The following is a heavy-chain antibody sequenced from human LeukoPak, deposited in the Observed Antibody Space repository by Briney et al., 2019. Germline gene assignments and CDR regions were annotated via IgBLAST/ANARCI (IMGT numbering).Heavy chain of an antibody. J-gene: IGHJ6*02. V-gene: IGHV4-59*01. D-gene: IGHD6-19*01. Sequence: SETLSLTCTVSSGSISSYYWSWIRQPPGKGLEWIGYIYYSGSTNYNPSLKSRVTISVDTSKNQFSLKLSSVTAADTAVYYCARATRSGSNYYYGMDVWGQGTTVTVSS. CDR3: ARATRSGSNYYYGMDV. CDR1: SGSISSYY. CDR2: IYYSGST.